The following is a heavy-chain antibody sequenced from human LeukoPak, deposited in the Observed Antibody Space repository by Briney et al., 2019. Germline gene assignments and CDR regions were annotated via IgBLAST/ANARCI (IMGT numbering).Heavy chain of an antibody. CDR2: IYYSGST. J-gene: IGHJ4*02. Sequence: SETLSLTRTVSGGSISSGGYYWSWIRQHPGKGLEWIGYIYYSGSTYYNPSLRSRVTISVDTSKNQFSLKLSSVTAADTAVYYCARVGAYYDSSGHSNDYWGQGTLVTVSS. CDR1: GGSISSGGYY. CDR3: ARVGAYYDSSGHSNDY. D-gene: IGHD3-22*01. V-gene: IGHV4-31*03.